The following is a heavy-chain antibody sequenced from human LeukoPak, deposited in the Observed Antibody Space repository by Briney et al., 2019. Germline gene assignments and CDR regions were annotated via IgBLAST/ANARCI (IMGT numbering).Heavy chain of an antibody. CDR3: ARDPITMVRGVIPHSDY. V-gene: IGHV4-30-4*08. CDR2: IYYSGST. CDR1: GGSISSGDYY. D-gene: IGHD3-10*01. J-gene: IGHJ4*02. Sequence: SRTLSLTCTVSGGSISSGDYYWSWIRQPPGKGLEWTGYIYYSGSTYYNPSLKSRVTISVDTSKNQFSLKLSSVTAADTAVYYCARDPITMVRGVIPHSDYWGQGTLVTVSS.